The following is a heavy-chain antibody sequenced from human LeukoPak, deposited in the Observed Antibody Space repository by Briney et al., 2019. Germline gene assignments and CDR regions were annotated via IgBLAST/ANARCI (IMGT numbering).Heavy chain of an antibody. V-gene: IGHV3-53*01. CDR3: AREGHGSGSY. J-gene: IGHJ4*02. CDR1: GFTVSSNS. D-gene: IGHD3-10*01. CDR2: IYSDNT. Sequence: GGSLRLSCTVSGFTVSSNSMSWVRQAPGKGLEWVSFIYSDNTHYSDSVKGRFTISRDNSKNTLFLQMSSLRAEDTAVYYCAREGHGSGSYWGQGTLVTVSS.